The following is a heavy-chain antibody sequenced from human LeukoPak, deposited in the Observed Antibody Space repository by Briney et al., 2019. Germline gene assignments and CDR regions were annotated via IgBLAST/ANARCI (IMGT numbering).Heavy chain of an antibody. V-gene: IGHV3-7*01. J-gene: IGHJ4*02. CDR1: GFTFSNAW. Sequence: PGGSLRLSCAASGFTFSNAWMGWVRQAPGKGPEWVANIKQDGSQRYYVDSVRGRFTISRDNAKNSLFLQMNGLRAEDTAVYYCARRGGSSSRRSPIDYWGQGTLVTVSS. CDR2: IKQDGSQR. D-gene: IGHD6-6*01. CDR3: ARRGGSSSRRSPIDY.